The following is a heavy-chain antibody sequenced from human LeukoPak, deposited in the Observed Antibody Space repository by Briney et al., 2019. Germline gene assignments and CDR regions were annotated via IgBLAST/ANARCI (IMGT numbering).Heavy chain of an antibody. Sequence: GTSLGLSCAASGFTFISYAIHWVRQAPGKGLEWVAVISFHGTDSFYADSVKGRFTISRDNSKNTLYLQMNSLRAEDTAVYYCAKLAYYDILTGYYPDYWGQGTLVTVSS. D-gene: IGHD3-9*01. V-gene: IGHV3-30*04. CDR3: AKLAYYDILTGYYPDY. CDR1: GFTFISYA. J-gene: IGHJ4*02. CDR2: ISFHGTDS.